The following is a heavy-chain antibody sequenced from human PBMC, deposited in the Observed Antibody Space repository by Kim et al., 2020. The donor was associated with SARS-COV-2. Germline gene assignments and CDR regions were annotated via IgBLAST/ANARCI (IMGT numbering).Heavy chain of an antibody. V-gene: IGHV4-59*08. CDR1: GCSIRSYY. CDR3: ARGYCIGGSRHFDY. J-gene: IGHJ4*02. Sequence: SETLSLTCTVSGCSIRSYYWSCIRQPPGKGLEWIGYTYYSGITNSNPSPKSRATISVDTSKNQFSLKLSSVTAAATAGYYFARGYCIGGSRHFDYWGQGT. D-gene: IGHD2-15*01. CDR2: TYYSGIT.